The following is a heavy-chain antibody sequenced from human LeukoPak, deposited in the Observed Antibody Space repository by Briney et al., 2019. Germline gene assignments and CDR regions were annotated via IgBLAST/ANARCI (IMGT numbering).Heavy chain of an antibody. Sequence: GSSVKVSCSASVYNFTGSYMHWVRQAPGQGLEWMGWINPNGGGTNYAQKFQSRVTMTRDTSISTAYMELSRLRSDDTAVYYCARATSTAATDGRDSYWGQGTLVTVSS. V-gene: IGHV1-2*02. CDR3: ARATSTAATDGRDSY. CDR2: INPNGGGT. J-gene: IGHJ4*02. D-gene: IGHD2-15*01. CDR1: VYNFTGSY.